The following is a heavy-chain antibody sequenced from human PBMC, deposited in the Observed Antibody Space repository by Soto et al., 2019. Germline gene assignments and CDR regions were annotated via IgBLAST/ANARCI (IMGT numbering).Heavy chain of an antibody. CDR2: ISYDGSNK. V-gene: IGHV3-30*18. CDR1: GFTFSSYG. D-gene: IGHD3-10*01. J-gene: IGHJ4*02. Sequence: PGGALRLSCAASGFTFSSYGMHWVRQAPGKGLEWVAVISYDGSNKYYADSVKGRFTISRDNSKNTLYLQMNSLRAEDTAVYYCAKLVMAVPITMVRGVTNFDYWGQGTLVTVSS. CDR3: AKLVMAVPITMVRGVTNFDY.